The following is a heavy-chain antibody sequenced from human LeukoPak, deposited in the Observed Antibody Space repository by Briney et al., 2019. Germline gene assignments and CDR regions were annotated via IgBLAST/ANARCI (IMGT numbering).Heavy chain of an antibody. J-gene: IGHJ4*02. CDR2: ISITGTSI. D-gene: IGHD3-10*01. V-gene: IGHV3-48*03. CDR3: LTNEWVGGSLHVY. CDR1: GYSLINHV. Sequence: GGSLRLSCAASGYSLINHVINWVRQAPGKGLEWVSFISITGTSIHYADAVRGRFTISGDNAKNSLDLQMNNLRGEDTARYYCLTNEWVGGSLHVYWGQGILVTVSS.